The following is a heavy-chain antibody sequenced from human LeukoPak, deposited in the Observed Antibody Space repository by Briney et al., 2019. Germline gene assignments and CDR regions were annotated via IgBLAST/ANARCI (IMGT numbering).Heavy chain of an antibody. Sequence: SETLSLTCTVSGGSISSSSYYWGWIRQPPGKGLEWIGNIYYSGSTYYNPSLKSRVTISVDTSKNQFSLKLSSVTAADTAVYYCARGLQLAPTGYYYYGMDVWGQGTTVTVSS. CDR1: GGSISSSSYY. CDR3: ARGLQLAPTGYYYYGMDV. V-gene: IGHV4-39*01. D-gene: IGHD6-13*01. J-gene: IGHJ6*02. CDR2: IYYSGST.